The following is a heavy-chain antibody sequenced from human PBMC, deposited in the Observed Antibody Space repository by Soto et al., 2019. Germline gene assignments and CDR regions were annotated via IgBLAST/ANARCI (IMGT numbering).Heavy chain of an antibody. D-gene: IGHD3-22*01. CDR2: ISAYNGNT. V-gene: IGHV1-18*01. CDR3: ARLHYYDTSGYYYVEDY. CDR1: GYTFNSYA. J-gene: IGHJ4*02. Sequence: QVQLVQSGAEVKKPGASVKVSCKASGYTFNSYAISWVRHAPGQGLEWMGWISAYNGNTNYAQKLQGRVTMTTDTSTSTAYMELRSLRSDDTAVYYCARLHYYDTSGYYYVEDYWGQGTLVTVSS.